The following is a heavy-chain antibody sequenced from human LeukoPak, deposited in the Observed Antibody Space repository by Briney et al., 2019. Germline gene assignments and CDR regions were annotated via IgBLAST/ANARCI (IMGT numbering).Heavy chain of an antibody. CDR1: GDSISSSY. D-gene: IGHD1-14*01. Sequence: PSETRSLTCSVSGDSISSSYWTWIRHPPGKGLEWIGHFYYSGSTNYNPSLKSRVTISADTSKNQFSLKLSSVTAADTAVYYCVNRDGVSWGQGTLVTVSS. CDR3: VNRDGVS. CDR2: FYYSGST. V-gene: IGHV4-59*03. J-gene: IGHJ5*02.